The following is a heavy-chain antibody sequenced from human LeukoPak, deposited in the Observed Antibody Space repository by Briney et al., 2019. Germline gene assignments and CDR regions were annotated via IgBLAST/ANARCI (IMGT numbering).Heavy chain of an antibody. Sequence: GGSLRLSCAASRFTFSSYGMHWVRQAPGKGLERVAVIWYDGSNKYYADSVKGRFTISRDNSKNTLYLQMNSLRAEDTAVYYCARDLPSAGAFDIWGQGTMVTVSS. V-gene: IGHV3-33*01. D-gene: IGHD3-10*01. CDR3: ARDLPSAGAFDI. J-gene: IGHJ3*02. CDR1: RFTFSSYG. CDR2: IWYDGSNK.